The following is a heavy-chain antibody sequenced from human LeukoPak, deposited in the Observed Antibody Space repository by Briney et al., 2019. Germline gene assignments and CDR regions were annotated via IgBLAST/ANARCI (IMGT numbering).Heavy chain of an antibody. V-gene: IGHV4-34*01. D-gene: IGHD6-13*01. CDR1: GGSFSGYY. Sequence: SETLSLTCDVYGGSFSGYYWSWIRQPPGKGLEWIGEINHSGSTNYNPSLKSRVTISVDTSKNQFSLKLSSVTAADTAVYYCARGGEWQQLVAPGYYGMDVWGQGTTVTVSS. J-gene: IGHJ6*02. CDR2: INHSGST. CDR3: ARGGEWQQLVAPGYYGMDV.